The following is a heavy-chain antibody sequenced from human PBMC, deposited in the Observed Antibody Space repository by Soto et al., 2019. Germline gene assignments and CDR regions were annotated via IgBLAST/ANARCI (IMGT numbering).Heavy chain of an antibody. D-gene: IGHD3-22*01. Sequence: ASVKVSCKASGGTFSSYAISWVRQAPGQGLEWMGGIIPIFGTANYAQKFQGRVTITADESTSTAYMELSSLRSEDTAVYYCARDLLPYDSSGFFDYWGQGTLVTVSS. CDR2: IIPIFGTA. CDR1: GGTFSSYA. CDR3: ARDLLPYDSSGFFDY. J-gene: IGHJ4*02. V-gene: IGHV1-69*13.